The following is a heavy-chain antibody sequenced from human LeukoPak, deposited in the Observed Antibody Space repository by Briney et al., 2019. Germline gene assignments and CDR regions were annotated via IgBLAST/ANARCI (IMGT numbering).Heavy chain of an antibody. V-gene: IGHV4-59*08. CDR2: IYYSGST. CDR3: ARHTEGHTRYYFDY. J-gene: IGHJ4*02. D-gene: IGHD2-21*02. Sequence: SETLSLTCTVSGGSISTYYWSWIRQPPGKGLEWIGYIYYSGSTHYNLSLKSRVTISVDTSKNQFSLKLSSVTAADTAVYYCARHTEGHTRYYFDYWGQGTLVTVSS. CDR1: GGSISTYY.